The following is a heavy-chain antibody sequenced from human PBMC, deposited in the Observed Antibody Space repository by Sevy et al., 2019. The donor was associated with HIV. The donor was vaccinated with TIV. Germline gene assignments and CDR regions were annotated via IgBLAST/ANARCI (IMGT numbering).Heavy chain of an antibody. CDR3: ARVSMIVVVITDDWGYYFDY. J-gene: IGHJ4*02. Sequence: SETLSLTCTVSGGSISSSGYYGGWIRQPPGKGLEWIGSIYYGGSTYYNPSLKSRITISVDTSKNHFSLKLSSVTAADTAVYYCARVSMIVVVITDDWGYYFDYWGQGTLVTVSS. CDR1: GGSISSSGYY. D-gene: IGHD3-22*01. V-gene: IGHV4-39*02. CDR2: IYYGGST.